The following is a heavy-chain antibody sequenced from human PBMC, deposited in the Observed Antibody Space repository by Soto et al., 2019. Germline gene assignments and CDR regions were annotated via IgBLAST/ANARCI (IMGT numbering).Heavy chain of an antibody. CDR3: AGDGYSLDY. CDR2: IYDSGTT. D-gene: IGHD4-4*01. J-gene: IGHJ4*02. CDR1: GGSVGSGGYS. V-gene: IGHV4-31*03. Sequence: QVRLQESGPGLVRPSQTLSLACSVSGGSVGSGGYSWTWIRQHPGKGLEWIGYIYDSGTTYYTPSLRSRVTMSLDTSKNQCSLKLISLTAADTAVYYCAGDGYSLDYWGQGTLVTVSS.